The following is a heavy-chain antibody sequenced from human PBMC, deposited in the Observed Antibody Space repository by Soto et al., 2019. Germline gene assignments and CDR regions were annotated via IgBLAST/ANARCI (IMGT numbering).Heavy chain of an antibody. CDR1: GGSISSGGYY. Sequence: KPSETLSLTCTVSGGSISSGGYYWSWIRQHPGKGLEWIGYIYYSGSTYYNPSLKSRVTISVDTSKNQFSLKLSSVTAADTAVYYCARSLTLVGATILGSWFDPWGQGTLVT. CDR2: IYYSGST. D-gene: IGHD1-26*01. V-gene: IGHV4-31*03. CDR3: ARSLTLVGATILGSWFDP. J-gene: IGHJ5*02.